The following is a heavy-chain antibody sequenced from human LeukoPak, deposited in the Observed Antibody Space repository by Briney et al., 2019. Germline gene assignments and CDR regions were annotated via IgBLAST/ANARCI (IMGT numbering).Heavy chain of an antibody. Sequence: ASVKVSCQASGYTFTEYYMHWVRQAPGQGLEWMGRINPNSGGTNYAQKFQGRATMTRDTSISTAYMELSRLRSDDTAVYYCASLPTYYYDSSGYYTDYWGQGTLVTVSS. CDR1: GYTFTEYY. D-gene: IGHD3-22*01. J-gene: IGHJ4*02. CDR3: ASLPTYYYDSSGYYTDY. CDR2: INPNSGGT. V-gene: IGHV1-2*06.